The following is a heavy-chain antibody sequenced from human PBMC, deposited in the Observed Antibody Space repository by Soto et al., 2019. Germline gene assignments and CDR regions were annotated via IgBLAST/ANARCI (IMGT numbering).Heavy chain of an antibody. CDR2: FDPEDGET. CDR1: GYTLTELS. V-gene: IGHV1-24*01. Sequence: ASVKVSCKVSGYTLTELSMHWVRQAPGKGLEWMGGFDPEDGETIYAQKFQGRVTMTEDTSTDTAYMELSSLRSEDTAVYYCAMIYSSGPKGAFDIWGQGTMVTVSS. J-gene: IGHJ3*02. CDR3: AMIYSSGPKGAFDI. D-gene: IGHD6-19*01.